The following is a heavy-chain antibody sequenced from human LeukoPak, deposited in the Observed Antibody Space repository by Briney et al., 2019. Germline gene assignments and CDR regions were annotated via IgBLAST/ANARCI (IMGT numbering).Heavy chain of an antibody. Sequence: GGSLRLSWVGSGFTFSNYLMNWVRQAPGKGLEWVSFISSTGGTIYYADAVKGRFTVSRDNAKNSLLLQMNSLRAEDTALYYCARGYSRAAFDIWGQGTMVTVSS. CDR3: ARGYSRAAFDI. CDR1: GFTFSNYL. V-gene: IGHV3-48*01. CDR2: ISSTGGTI. D-gene: IGHD2-15*01. J-gene: IGHJ3*02.